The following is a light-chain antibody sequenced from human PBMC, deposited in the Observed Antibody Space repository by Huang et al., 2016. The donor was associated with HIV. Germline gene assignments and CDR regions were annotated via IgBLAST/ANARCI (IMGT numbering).Light chain of an antibody. CDR3: QHYHDWPPLA. Sequence: EIVMTQSPATLSVSPGERATLSCRASQTIRTNVAWYQQKRGQPPRPLIYGASTRAAGIPARFSGSGSGTEFTLILTSLQSEDFAVYYCQHYHDWPPLAFGGGTKVEIK. V-gene: IGKV3-15*01. CDR2: GAS. J-gene: IGKJ4*01. CDR1: QTIRTN.